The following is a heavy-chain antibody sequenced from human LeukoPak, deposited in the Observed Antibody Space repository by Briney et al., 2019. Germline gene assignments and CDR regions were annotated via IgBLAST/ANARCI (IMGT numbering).Heavy chain of an antibody. CDR3: AKVRDTQQLVPIDY. Sequence: GGSLRLSCAASGFTFNSYAMSWVRRAPGKGLEWVSAISGSGGSTYYADSVKGRFTISRDNSKNTLHLQMNSLRAEDTAVYYCAKVRDTQQLVPIDYWGQGTLVTVSS. J-gene: IGHJ4*02. CDR1: GFTFNSYA. CDR2: ISGSGGST. V-gene: IGHV3-23*01. D-gene: IGHD6-13*01.